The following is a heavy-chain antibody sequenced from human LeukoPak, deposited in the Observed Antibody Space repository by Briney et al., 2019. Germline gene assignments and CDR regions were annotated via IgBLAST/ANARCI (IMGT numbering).Heavy chain of an antibody. CDR2: ISAYNGNT. J-gene: IGHJ5*02. V-gene: IGHV1-18*01. CDR3: ARDSLSVDTAMVRWFDP. D-gene: IGHD5-18*01. CDR1: GYTFTSYG. Sequence: GASVKVSCKASGYTFTSYGISWVRQAPGQGLEWMGWISAYNGNTNYAQKLQGRVTMTTDTSTSTAYMELRSLRSDDTAVYYCARDSLSVDTAMVRWFDPWGQGTLVTVSS.